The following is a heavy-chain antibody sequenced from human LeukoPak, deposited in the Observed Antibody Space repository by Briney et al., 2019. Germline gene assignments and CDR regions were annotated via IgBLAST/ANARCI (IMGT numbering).Heavy chain of an antibody. V-gene: IGHV3-7*03. CDR2: IKQDGSGT. Sequence: GGSLRLSCAASGFTFSDYYMSWVRQAPVKGLEWVANIKQDGSGTYYVDSVKGRFTISRDNARNSLFLQMISLRAEDTAVYYCARQFYYFDFWGQGTLVTVSS. J-gene: IGHJ4*02. CDR3: ARQFYYFDF. CDR1: GFTFSDYY. D-gene: IGHD3-3*01.